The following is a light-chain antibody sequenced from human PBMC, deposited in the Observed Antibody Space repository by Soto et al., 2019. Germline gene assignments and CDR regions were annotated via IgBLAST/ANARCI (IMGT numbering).Light chain of an antibody. CDR1: QSLSSN. V-gene: IGKV3-15*01. J-gene: IGKJ3*01. CDR3: QQYNNWPFT. CDR2: AVS. Sequence: EIVMTQSPATLSVSPGDRATLSCRAGQSLSSNLAWYQQKSGQAPRLLMYAVSTRATGIPARFSGSGSGTEFTLTISSLQSEDFAVYYCQQYNNWPFTFGPGTKAEIK.